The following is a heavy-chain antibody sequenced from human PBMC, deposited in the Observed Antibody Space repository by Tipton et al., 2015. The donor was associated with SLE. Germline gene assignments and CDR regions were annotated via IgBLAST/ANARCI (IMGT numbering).Heavy chain of an antibody. CDR2: INHSGST. J-gene: IGHJ6*03. D-gene: IGHD6-13*01. Sequence: TLSLTCAVYGGSFSGYYWSWIRQPPGKGLEWIGEINHSGSTNYNPSLKSRVTISVDTSKNQFSLKLSSVTAADTAVYYCARGRTIVAASYYYMDVWGKGTTVTVSS. CDR1: GGSFSGYY. CDR3: ARGRTIVAASYYYMDV. V-gene: IGHV4-34*01.